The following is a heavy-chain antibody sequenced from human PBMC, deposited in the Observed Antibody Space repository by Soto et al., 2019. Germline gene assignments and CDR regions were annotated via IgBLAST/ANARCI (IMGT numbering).Heavy chain of an antibody. CDR2: IVVGSGNT. J-gene: IGHJ5*02. V-gene: IGHV1-58*01. CDR3: AAGVGDTIDWFDP. CDR1: GLAFTSSA. Sequence: SVKGYFKASGLAFTSSALQLVRQARGQRLEWIGWIVVGSGNTNYAQKFHERVTITRDMSTSTAYMELSSLRSEDTAVYYCAAGVGDTIDWFDPWGQGTMVTVSS. D-gene: IGHD1-26*01.